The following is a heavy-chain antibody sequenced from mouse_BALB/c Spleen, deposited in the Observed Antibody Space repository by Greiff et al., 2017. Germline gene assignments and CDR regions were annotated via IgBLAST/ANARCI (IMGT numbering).Heavy chain of an antibody. CDR3: AREGITTVVPRYFDV. CDR1: GFTFSSFG. V-gene: IGHV5-17*02. D-gene: IGHD1-1*01. Sequence: EVKLMESGGGLVQPGGSRKLSCAASGFTFSSFGMQWVRQAPEKGLEWVAYISSGSSTIYYADTVKGRFTISRDNPKNTLFLQMTSLRSEDTAMYYCAREGITTVVPRYFDVWGAGTTVTVSS. CDR2: ISSGSSTI. J-gene: IGHJ1*01.